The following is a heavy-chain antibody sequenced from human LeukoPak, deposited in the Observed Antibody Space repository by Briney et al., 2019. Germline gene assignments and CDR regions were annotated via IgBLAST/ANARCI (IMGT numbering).Heavy chain of an antibody. CDR1: GGSISTYF. V-gene: IGHV4-59*01. J-gene: IGHJ4*02. D-gene: IGHD4-23*01. CDR3: ARVSRGNSVGGDY. CDR2: IYYSGST. Sequence: TSGTLSLTCTVSGGSISTYFWSWIRQPPGKGLEWIGYIYYSGSTNYNPSLKSRVTISLDTSKNQFSLKLSSVTAADTAMYYCARVSRGNSVGGDYWGQGTLVTLSS.